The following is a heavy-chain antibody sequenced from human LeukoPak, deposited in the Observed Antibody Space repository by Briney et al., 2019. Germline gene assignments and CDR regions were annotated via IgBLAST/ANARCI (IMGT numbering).Heavy chain of an antibody. CDR2: ISGSGGST. V-gene: IGHV3-23*01. CDR3: AKSLIVVVRYYFDY. D-gene: IGHD3-22*01. Sequence: AGGSLRLSCAASGFTFSTYNMNWVRQAPGKGLEWVSAISGSGGSTYYADSVKGRFTISRDNSKNTLYLQMNSLRAEDTAVYYCAKSLIVVVRYYFDYWGQGTLVTVSS. J-gene: IGHJ4*02. CDR1: GFTFSTYN.